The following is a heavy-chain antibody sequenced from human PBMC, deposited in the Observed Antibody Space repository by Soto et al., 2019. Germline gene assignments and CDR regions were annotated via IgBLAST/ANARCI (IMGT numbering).Heavy chain of an antibody. CDR1: EFSVSDTY. Sequence: EVQLVESGGGLVLPGGSLRLSCAASEFSVSDTYMNWVRQAPGKGLEWVAVIFSGGSTNYADCVMGRFTISRLKSENTLYLQMSSLSPEDTAVYFCKSRDYSGRGTLVTVSS. CDR3: KSRDY. V-gene: IGHV3-53*04. CDR2: IFSGGST. J-gene: IGHJ4*02.